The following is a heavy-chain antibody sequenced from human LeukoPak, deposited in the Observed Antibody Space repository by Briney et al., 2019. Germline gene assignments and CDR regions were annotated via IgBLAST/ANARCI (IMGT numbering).Heavy chain of an antibody. J-gene: IGHJ4*02. D-gene: IGHD6-19*01. Sequence: GGSLRLSCAASGFTFSSYGMSWIRQAPGKGLEWVSAISGRGGSTDHADSVKGRFTISRDNSKNTLYLQMNSLRAEDTAVYYCAKGIAVAGSRGFDYWGQGTLVTVSS. CDR2: ISGRGGST. CDR3: AKGIAVAGSRGFDY. V-gene: IGHV3-23*01. CDR1: GFTFSSYG.